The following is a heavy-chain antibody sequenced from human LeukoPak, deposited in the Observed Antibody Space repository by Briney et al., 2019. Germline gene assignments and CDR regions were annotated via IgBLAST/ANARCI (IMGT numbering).Heavy chain of an antibody. J-gene: IGHJ4*02. D-gene: IGHD3-10*01. CDR2: ITTSGSTV. CDR1: GGSISSYY. Sequence: LSLTSTVSGGSISSYYWSWVRQAPGKGLEWVSYITTSGSTVYYGDSVKGRFTISRDNAKNSLDLQMSSLRDEDTAVYYCARMSHTGAFDYWGQGTLVTVSS. CDR3: ARMSHTGAFDY. V-gene: IGHV3-48*03.